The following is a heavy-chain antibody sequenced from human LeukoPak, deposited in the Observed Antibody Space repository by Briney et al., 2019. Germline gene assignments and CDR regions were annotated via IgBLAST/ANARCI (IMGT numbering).Heavy chain of an antibody. CDR2: ISSGGHI. CDR3: ARDQDGGKYYYESSGYSH. D-gene: IGHD3-22*01. Sequence: PGGSLRLSCAASGLTFSSYGLNWVRLAPGKGLEWVSTISSGGHIYYEDSVKGRFTISRDNAKNSLYLQMNSLRAEDTAVYYCARDQDGGKYYYESSGYSHWGQGILVTVSS. CDR1: GLTFSSYG. J-gene: IGHJ4*02. V-gene: IGHV3-21*01.